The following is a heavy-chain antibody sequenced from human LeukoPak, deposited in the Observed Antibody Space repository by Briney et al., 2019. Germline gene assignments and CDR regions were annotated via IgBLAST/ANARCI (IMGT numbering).Heavy chain of an antibody. V-gene: IGHV3-30*02. CDR3: ARGGGHFDY. CDR1: GFTFSSYG. J-gene: IGHJ4*02. CDR2: IRYDGSNK. Sequence: GGSLRLSCAASGFTFSSYGMHWVRQAPGKGLEWVAFIRYDGSNKYYADSVKGRFTISRDNAKNSLYLQVNSLRAEDTAVYYCARGGGHFDYWGQGTLVTVSS. D-gene: IGHD3-16*01.